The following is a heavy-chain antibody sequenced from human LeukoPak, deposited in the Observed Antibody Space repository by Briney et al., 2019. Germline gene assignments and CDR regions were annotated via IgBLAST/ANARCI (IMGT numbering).Heavy chain of an antibody. Sequence: PSETLSLTCTVSGGSISTGSYYWGWVRQPPGKGLEWIGNIFYSGSTYYSPSLKSRVTISLDTSKNQFSLNLISVTAADTAVYYCARQTGSYYYYMDVWGKGTTVTISS. CDR3: ARQTGSYYYYMDV. CDR2: IFYSGST. J-gene: IGHJ6*03. V-gene: IGHV4-39*01. CDR1: GGSISTGSYY.